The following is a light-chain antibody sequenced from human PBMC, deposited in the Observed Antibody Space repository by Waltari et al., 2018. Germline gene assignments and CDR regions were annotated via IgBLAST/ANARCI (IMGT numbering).Light chain of an antibody. J-gene: IGLJ2*01. Sequence: QSALTQPASVSGSPGQSITISCTGTTSDVGNYDLVSWYRQHPDKAPKLLLFEVNKRPSAVSTRFSGSKSGNTASLTISGLQPEDEAEYFCFSFAGSDIGVFGRGTKLTVL. CDR2: EVN. CDR1: TSDVGNYDL. CDR3: FSFAGSDIGV. V-gene: IGLV2-23*02.